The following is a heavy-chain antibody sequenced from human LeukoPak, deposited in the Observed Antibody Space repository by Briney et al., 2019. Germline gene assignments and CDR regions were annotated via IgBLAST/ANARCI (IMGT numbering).Heavy chain of an antibody. CDR2: ISYE. J-gene: IGHJ4*02. CDR3: ARPGIAVADQYYFDY. V-gene: IGHV3-30*04. Sequence: GGSLRLFCAASGFTFSSYAMHWARQAPGKGLEWVAVISYEYYADSVKGRFTISRDNSKNTLYLQMNSLRAEDTAVYYCARPGIAVADQYYFDYWGQGTLVTVSS. CDR1: GFTFSSYA. D-gene: IGHD6-19*01.